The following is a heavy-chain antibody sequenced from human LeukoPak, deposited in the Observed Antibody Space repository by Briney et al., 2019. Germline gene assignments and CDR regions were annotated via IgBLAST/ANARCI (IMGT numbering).Heavy chain of an antibody. D-gene: IGHD2-2*01. CDR3: ARDRVRRFLVPAAIKYFDY. V-gene: IGHV1-8*01. J-gene: IGHJ4*02. CDR1: GYTFTSYD. CDR2: MNPNSGNT. Sequence: GASVKVSCKASGYTFTSYDINWVRQATGQGLEWMGWMNPNSGNTGYAQKFQGRVTMTRDTSTSTVYMELSSLRSEDTAVYYCARDRVRRFLVPAAIKYFDYWGQGTLVTVSS.